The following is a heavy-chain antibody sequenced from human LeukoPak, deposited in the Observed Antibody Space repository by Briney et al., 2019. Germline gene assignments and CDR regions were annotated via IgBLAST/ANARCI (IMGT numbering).Heavy chain of an antibody. CDR2: IYHSGTT. D-gene: IGHD2-21*01. J-gene: IGHJ1*01. CDR3: AQKAPYSPAYSQD. V-gene: IGHV4-59*01. Sequence: PSETLSLTCTVSGGSITSYFWSWIRQRPGRGLEWIGYIYHSGTTNYNPSPKSRVTISVGTSKHQFSLKLPPVTAAGTAVYYCAQKAPYSPAYSQDWGQGTLVTVSS. CDR1: GGSITSYF.